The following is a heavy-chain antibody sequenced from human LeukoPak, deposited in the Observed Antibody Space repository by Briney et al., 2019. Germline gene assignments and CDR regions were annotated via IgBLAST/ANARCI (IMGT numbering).Heavy chain of an antibody. CDR2: ISGSGGST. J-gene: IGHJ4*02. Sequence: PGGSLRLSCAASGFTFSSYAMSWVRQAPGKGLEWVSAISGSGGSTYYADSVKGRFTISRDNSKNTLYLQMNSLRAEDTAVYYCVISSLSGWYQNDYWGQGTLVTVSS. V-gene: IGHV3-23*01. D-gene: IGHD6-19*01. CDR1: GFTFSSYA. CDR3: VISSLSGWYQNDY.